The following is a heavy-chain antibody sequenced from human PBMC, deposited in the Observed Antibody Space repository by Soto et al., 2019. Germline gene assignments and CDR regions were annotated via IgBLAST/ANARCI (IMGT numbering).Heavy chain of an antibody. CDR2: IIPIFGTA. V-gene: IGHV1-69*01. CDR3: ARRKGGVTMVRGPHYGMDV. Sequence: QVQLVQSGAEVKKPGSSVKVSCKASGGTFSSYAISWVRQAPGQGLEWMGGIIPIFGTANYAQKFQGRVTITADESTSTAYMELSSRRSEDTAVYYCARRKGGVTMVRGPHYGMDVWGQGTTFTVSS. J-gene: IGHJ6*02. D-gene: IGHD3-10*01. CDR1: GGTFSSYA.